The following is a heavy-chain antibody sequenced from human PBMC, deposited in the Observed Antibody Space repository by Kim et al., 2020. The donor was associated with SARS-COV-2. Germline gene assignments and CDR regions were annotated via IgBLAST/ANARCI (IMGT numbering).Heavy chain of an antibody. CDR2: ISGSGGST. Sequence: GGSLRLSCAASGFTFSSYAMSWVRQAPGKGLEWVSAISGSGGSTYYADSVKGRFTISRDNSKNTLYLQMNSLRAEDTAVYYCAKGFYSSGWYHVRNYYYYYGMDVWGQGTTVTVSS. CDR1: GFTFSSYA. D-gene: IGHD6-19*01. J-gene: IGHJ6*02. V-gene: IGHV3-23*01. CDR3: AKGFYSSGWYHVRNYYYYYGMDV.